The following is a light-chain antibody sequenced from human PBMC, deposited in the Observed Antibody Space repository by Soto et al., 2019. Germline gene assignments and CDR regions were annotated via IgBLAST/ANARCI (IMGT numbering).Light chain of an antibody. CDR2: EDN. CDR3: QSYDYSTVV. Sequence: NFMLTQPHSVSESPGKTVTISFTRSSGSIASNYVQWYQQRPGGAPTTVIYEDNQRPSGVPDRFSGSTDGSSNSASLTISGLQTEDEADYYCQSYDYSTVVFGGGTKLTVL. V-gene: IGLV6-57*04. J-gene: IGLJ2*01. CDR1: SGSIASNY.